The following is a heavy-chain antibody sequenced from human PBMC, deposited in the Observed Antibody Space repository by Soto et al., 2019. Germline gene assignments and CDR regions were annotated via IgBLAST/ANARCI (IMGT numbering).Heavy chain of an antibody. CDR2: IKRQTDGGQT. D-gene: IGHD1-26*01. V-gene: IGHV3-15*07. J-gene: IGHJ4*01. CDR1: GFTFSNAW. Sequence: GGPLRRSCAAPGFTFSNAWITWARQAPGKGLEWVGRIKRQTDGGQTDYAVPVKGRFPLSRDDSTKPMTLPMNSLKLQYTAGYYFSTDSYSSIIIVRFDYWGHGTLVTVSS. CDR3: STDSYSSIIIVRFDY.